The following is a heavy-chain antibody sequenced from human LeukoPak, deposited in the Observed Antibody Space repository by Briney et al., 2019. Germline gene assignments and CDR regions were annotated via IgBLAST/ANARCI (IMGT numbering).Heavy chain of an antibody. J-gene: IGHJ5*02. D-gene: IGHD2-2*01. CDR1: GYTFTSYG. V-gene: IGHV1-8*02. Sequence: ASVKVSCKASGYTFTSYGISWVRQAPGQGLEWMGWMNPNSGNTGYAQKFQGRVTMTTNTPISTAYMELSSLRSEDTAIYYCARGYSINCSSTSCNHYLNWFDPWGQGTLVTVSS. CDR2: MNPNSGNT. CDR3: ARGYSINCSSTSCNHYLNWFDP.